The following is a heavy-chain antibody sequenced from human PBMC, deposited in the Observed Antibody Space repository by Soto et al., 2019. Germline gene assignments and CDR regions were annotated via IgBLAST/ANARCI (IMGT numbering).Heavy chain of an antibody. V-gene: IGHV3-30*18. D-gene: IGHD3-22*01. CDR2: ISYDGRYK. CDR1: GFTFSTYG. Sequence: QEQLVESGGGVIQPGRSLRLSCAASGFTFSTYGMHWVRQAPGKGLEWVGLISYDGRYKYYPDSVKGRFTISRDNSKNTLYLEMNSRRPEDTAVYYCAKDPTYDSSGYYFYYGPDVWGQGTTVTVTS. CDR3: AKDPTYDSSGYYFYYGPDV. J-gene: IGHJ6*02.